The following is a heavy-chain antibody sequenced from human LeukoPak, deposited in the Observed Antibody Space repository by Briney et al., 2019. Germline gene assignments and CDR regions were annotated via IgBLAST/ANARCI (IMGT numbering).Heavy chain of an antibody. CDR2: INPSGGST. V-gene: IGHV1-46*01. CDR3: ARARIAAAAQFGYIDY. J-gene: IGHJ4*02. CDR1: GYTFTSYY. D-gene: IGHD6-13*01. Sequence: ASVRVSCKASGYTFTSYYMHWVREAPGQGLECMGIINPSGGSTSYAQKFQGRVTMTRDTSTSTVYMELSSLRSEDTAVYYCARARIAAAAQFGYIDYSGAGTLVTASS.